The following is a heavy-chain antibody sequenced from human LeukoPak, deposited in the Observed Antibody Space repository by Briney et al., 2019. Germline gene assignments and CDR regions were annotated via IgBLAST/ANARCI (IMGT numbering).Heavy chain of an antibody. D-gene: IGHD5-18*01. J-gene: IGHJ4*02. CDR3: ARSGYSYGLDY. CDR1: GFTVSSNY. Sequence: GGSLRLSCAASGFTVSSNYMSWVRQAPGKGLEWVPVIYSGGSTYYADSVKGRFTISRDNSKNTLYLQMNSLRAEDTAVYYCARSGYSYGLDYWGQGTLVTVSS. V-gene: IGHV3-53*01. CDR2: IYSGGST.